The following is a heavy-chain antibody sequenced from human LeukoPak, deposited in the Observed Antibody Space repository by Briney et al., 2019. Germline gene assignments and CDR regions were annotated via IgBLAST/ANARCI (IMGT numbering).Heavy chain of an antibody. CDR1: GFTFSSYG. Sequence: GGSLRLSCAASGFTFSSYGMHWVRQAPGKGLEWVAFIRYDGRNKYYADSVKGRFTISRDNSKNTLYLQMNSLRAEDTAVYYCAKDFGILTGYPTWGQGTLVTVSS. CDR2: IRYDGRNK. CDR3: AKDFGILTGYPT. J-gene: IGHJ5*02. D-gene: IGHD3-9*01. V-gene: IGHV3-30*02.